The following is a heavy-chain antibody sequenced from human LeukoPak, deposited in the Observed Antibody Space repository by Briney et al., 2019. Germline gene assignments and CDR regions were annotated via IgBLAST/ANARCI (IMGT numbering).Heavy chain of an antibody. CDR3: AKAAEGYFDWLLRRVPYFDY. D-gene: IGHD3-9*01. CDR1: GFTFSSYA. V-gene: IGHV3-23*01. Sequence: GASLRLSCAASGFTFSSYAMGWVRQAPGKGLEWVSAISGSGGSTYYADSVKGRFTISRDNSKNTLYLQMNSLRAEDTAVYYCAKAAEGYFDWLLRRVPYFDYWGQGTLVTVSS. CDR2: ISGSGGST. J-gene: IGHJ4*02.